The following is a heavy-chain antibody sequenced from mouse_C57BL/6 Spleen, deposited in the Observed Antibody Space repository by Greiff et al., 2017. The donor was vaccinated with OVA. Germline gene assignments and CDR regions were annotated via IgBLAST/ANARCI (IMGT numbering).Heavy chain of an antibody. V-gene: IGHV1-54*01. CDR3: ARSGYDYDRAFAY. CDR2: INPGSGGT. CDR1: GYAFTNYL. Sequence: QVQLQQSGAELVRPGTSVKVSCKASGYAFTNYLIEWVKQRPGQGLEWIGVINPGSGGTNYNEKFKGKATLTADKSSSTAYMQLSSLTSEDSAVYFCARSGYDYDRAFAYWGQGTLVTGS. D-gene: IGHD2-4*01. J-gene: IGHJ3*01.